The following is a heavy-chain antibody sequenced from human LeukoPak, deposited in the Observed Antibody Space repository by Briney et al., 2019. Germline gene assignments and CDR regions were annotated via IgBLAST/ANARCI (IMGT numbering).Heavy chain of an antibody. Sequence: SETLSLTCDVSGVSINTCCYYWTWIRQPPGKGLEWIGYKYYSGSTRYNSSLRSRLTISLYSSKNQFSLRLTSVTAAATAVYFCARGRSYGFDFDSWGPGTLVIVSS. CDR1: GVSINTCCYY. CDR3: ARGRSYGFDFDS. V-gene: IGHV4-61*01. J-gene: IGHJ4*02. CDR2: KYYSGST. D-gene: IGHD5-18*01.